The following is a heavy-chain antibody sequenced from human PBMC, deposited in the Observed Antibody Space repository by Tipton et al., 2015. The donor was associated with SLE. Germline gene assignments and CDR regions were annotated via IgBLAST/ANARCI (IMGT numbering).Heavy chain of an antibody. V-gene: IGHV3-30*04. Sequence: RSLRLSCVASGFTFGDFPMHWVRQAPGKGLEWVAVIAYDAAFQFYAASVRGRFTISRDNSKNTLYLQMNSLRAEDTAVYYCARDLPGRLGAFDIWGQGTMVTVSS. D-gene: IGHD3-9*01. CDR1: GFTFGDFP. CDR2: IAYDAAFQ. CDR3: ARDLPGRLGAFDI. J-gene: IGHJ3*02.